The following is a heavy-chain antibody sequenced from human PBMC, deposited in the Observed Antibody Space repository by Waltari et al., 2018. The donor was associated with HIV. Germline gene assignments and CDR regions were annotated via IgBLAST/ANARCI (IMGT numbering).Heavy chain of an antibody. CDR2: VDHRGGT. Sequence: QLHLQESGPGLVKPSETLSLTCNVSGGSVSSSIYYWGWIRQPPGKGLEWIGYVDHRGGTKDNPSLQSRVAIFVDTSKNHFSLKLNSVTAADTAVFFCARGTYGDALDMWGQGTMVIVSS. J-gene: IGHJ3*02. D-gene: IGHD4-17*01. V-gene: IGHV4-39*02. CDR3: ARGTYGDALDM. CDR1: GGSVSSSIYY.